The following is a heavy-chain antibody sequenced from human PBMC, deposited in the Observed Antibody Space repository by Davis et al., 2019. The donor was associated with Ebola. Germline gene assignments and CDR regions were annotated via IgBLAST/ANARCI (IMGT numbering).Heavy chain of an antibody. CDR1: GFTFDDYG. Sequence: GESLKIPCAASGFTFDDYGMSWVRQVTGKGQEWVAGISWNGGTINYADFVKVRFTISRDNAKNSVFLQMNSLRAEDTALYHCTRDYFDSSGFFAWFDPWGQGTLVTVSS. V-gene: IGHV3-20*01. J-gene: IGHJ5*02. CDR3: TRDYFDSSGFFAWFDP. D-gene: IGHD3-22*01. CDR2: ISWNGGTI.